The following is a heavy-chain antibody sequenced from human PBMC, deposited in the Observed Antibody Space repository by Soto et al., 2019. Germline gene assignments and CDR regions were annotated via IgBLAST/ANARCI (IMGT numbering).Heavy chain of an antibody. CDR3: ARNLDCSSTSCDDTRPLYYGMDG. J-gene: IGHJ6*02. Sequence: SVKVSCKASGGTFSSYAISWVRQAPGQGLEWMGGIIPIFGTANYAQKFQGRVTITADKSTSTAYMELSSLRSEDTAVYYCARNLDCSSTSCDDTRPLYYGMDGWGQGTTVTVSS. V-gene: IGHV1-69*06. CDR1: GGTFSSYA. D-gene: IGHD2-2*01. CDR2: IIPIFGTA.